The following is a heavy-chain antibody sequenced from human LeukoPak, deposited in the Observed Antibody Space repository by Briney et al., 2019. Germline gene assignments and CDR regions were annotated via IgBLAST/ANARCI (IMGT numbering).Heavy chain of an antibody. CDR1: GFTFSSYA. Sequence: QPGGSLRLSCAASGFTFSSYAMSWVRQAPGKGLEWVSAISGSGGSTYYADSVKGRFTISRDNSKNTLYLQMNSLRAEDTAVYYCAKDPGAIFGVVRPFDYWGQGTLVTVSS. J-gene: IGHJ4*02. V-gene: IGHV3-23*01. CDR3: AKDPGAIFGVVRPFDY. CDR2: ISGSGGST. D-gene: IGHD3-3*01.